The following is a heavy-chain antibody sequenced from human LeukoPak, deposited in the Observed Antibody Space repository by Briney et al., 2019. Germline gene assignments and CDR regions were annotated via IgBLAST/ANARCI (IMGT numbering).Heavy chain of an antibody. V-gene: IGHV3-48*03. D-gene: IGHD3-10*01. J-gene: IGHJ4*02. CDR3: ASDSWFGELPDY. Sequence: GGSLRLSCAASGFTFSSYEMNWVRQAPGKGLEWVSYISSSGSTIYYADSVKGRFTISRDNAKNSLYLQMDSLRAEDTAVYYCASDSWFGELPDYWGQGTLVTVSS. CDR1: GFTFSSYE. CDR2: ISSSGSTI.